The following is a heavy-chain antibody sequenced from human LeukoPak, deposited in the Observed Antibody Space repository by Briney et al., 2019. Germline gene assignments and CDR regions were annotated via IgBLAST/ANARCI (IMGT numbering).Heavy chain of an antibody. Sequence: SQTLSLTCSVSGGSITRGGYYWSWLRQPPGKGLEWIGYIYYSGNTYYNPSLQSRVTISVDASKKQFSLRLSSVTAADTAVYYCARGGPNYDILTGSYGDAFDIWGQGTMVTVSS. D-gene: IGHD3-9*01. CDR1: GGSITRGGYY. CDR2: IYYSGNT. V-gene: IGHV4-30-4*08. CDR3: ARGGPNYDILTGSYGDAFDI. J-gene: IGHJ3*02.